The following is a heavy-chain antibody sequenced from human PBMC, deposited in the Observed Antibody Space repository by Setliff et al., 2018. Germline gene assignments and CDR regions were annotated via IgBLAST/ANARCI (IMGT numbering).Heavy chain of an antibody. CDR3: VRDRWKVMVNKGDDAFDL. V-gene: IGHV3-23*01. CDR1: GFPFSSYA. D-gene: IGHD5-18*01. CDR2: ISGSGGMT. J-gene: IGHJ3*01. Sequence: PGGSLRLSCAASGFPFSSYAMSWVRQAPGKGLEWVSGISGSGGMTYYADSVKGRFTISRDNSKNTLYLQMNSLRGEDTAVYYCVRDRWKVMVNKGDDAFDLWGQGTMVTVSS.